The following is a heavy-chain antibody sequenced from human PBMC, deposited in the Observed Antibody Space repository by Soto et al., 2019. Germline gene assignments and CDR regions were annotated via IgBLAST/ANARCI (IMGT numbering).Heavy chain of an antibody. D-gene: IGHD3-16*01. CDR3: AWHTVLIAVVGWCVR. V-gene: IGHV3-48*01. CDR2: ISSSSSTI. J-gene: IGHJ5*02. Sequence: EVQLVESGGGLVQPGGSLRLSCAASGFTFSSYSMNWVRQAPGKGLEWVSYISSSSSTIYYADSVKGRFTISRDNAKNSLYRQIISLRAKATAVDYGAWHTVLIAVVGWCVRWGQETVVTGSS. CDR1: GFTFSSYS.